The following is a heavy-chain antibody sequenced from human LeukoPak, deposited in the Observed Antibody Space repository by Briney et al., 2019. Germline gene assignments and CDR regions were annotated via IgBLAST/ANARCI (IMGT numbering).Heavy chain of an antibody. CDR3: ARGLLWFGDSADV. J-gene: IGHJ6*02. Sequence: SETLSLTCTVSGGSISSYYWSWIRQPPGKGLEWIGYIYYSGSTNYNPSLKSRVTISVDTSKNQFSLKLSSVTAADTVVYYCARGLLWFGDSADVWGQGTTVTVSS. CDR2: IYYSGST. V-gene: IGHV4-59*01. D-gene: IGHD3-10*01. CDR1: GGSISSYY.